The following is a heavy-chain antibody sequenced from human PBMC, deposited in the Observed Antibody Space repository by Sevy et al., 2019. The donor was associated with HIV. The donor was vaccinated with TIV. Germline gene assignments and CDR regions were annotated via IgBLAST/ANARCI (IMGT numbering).Heavy chain of an antibody. J-gene: IGHJ4*02. CDR1: GLTFSSHA. V-gene: IGHV3-30-3*01. CDR3: TRDAGYSIAWSPSDY. D-gene: IGHD6-19*01. Sequence: GESLKISCAASGLTFSSHAMHWVRQAPGKGLEWVAVISSAGSNKYYADSVKGRFTISRDNPKNTLYLQMNSLRPEDTAVYYCTRDAGYSIAWSPSDYWGRGTLVTVSS. CDR2: ISSAGSNK.